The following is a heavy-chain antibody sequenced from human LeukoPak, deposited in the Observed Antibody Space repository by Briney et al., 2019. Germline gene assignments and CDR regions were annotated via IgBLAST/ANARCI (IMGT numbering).Heavy chain of an antibody. J-gene: IGHJ4*02. CDR3: AKGIGSAMDSFDY. Sequence: PSETLSLTCAVSGGSISSSNWWSWVRQPPGKGLEWIGEIYHSGSTNYNPSLKSRVTISVDKSKNQFSLKLSSVTAADTAVYYCAKGIGSAMDSFDYWGQGTLVTVSS. D-gene: IGHD5-18*01. CDR2: IYHSGST. V-gene: IGHV4-4*02. CDR1: GGSISSSNW.